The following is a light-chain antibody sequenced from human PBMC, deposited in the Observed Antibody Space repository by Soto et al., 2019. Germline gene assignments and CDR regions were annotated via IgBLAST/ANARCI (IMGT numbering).Light chain of an antibody. CDR2: GAA. CDR1: QSVRSN. V-gene: IGKV3-15*01. J-gene: IGKJ4*01. CDR3: EQYGAWPLT. Sequence: EIVMTQSPATLSVSPGERATLFCRASQSVRSNFLAWYQQKPGQAPRLLIYGAATRATGVPARFSGSGSGKEFTLTISSRQSEDFAVYYCEQYGAWPLTVGGGTKVEIK.